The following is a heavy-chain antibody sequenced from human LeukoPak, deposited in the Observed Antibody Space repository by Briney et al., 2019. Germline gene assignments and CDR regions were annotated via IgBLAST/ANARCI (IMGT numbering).Heavy chain of an antibody. J-gene: IGHJ6*03. Sequence: PGGSLRLSCAASGFTFSSYGMYWVRQAPGKGLEWVAFIRYDGSNKYYADSVKGRFTIARDNAKNSLYLQMNSLRAEDTAVYYCARSSITMVRGVIKSTTSWYHYYNMDVWGKGTTVTVSS. CDR3: ARSSITMVRGVIKSTTSWYHYYNMDV. CDR1: GFTFSSYG. V-gene: IGHV3-30*02. CDR2: IRYDGSNK. D-gene: IGHD3-10*01.